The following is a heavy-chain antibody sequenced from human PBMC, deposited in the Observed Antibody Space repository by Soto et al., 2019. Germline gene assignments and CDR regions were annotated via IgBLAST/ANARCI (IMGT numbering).Heavy chain of an antibody. D-gene: IGHD2-2*01. Sequence: QLQLQESGPGLVMPSQTLSLTCTVSGGSISTADYYWTWIRQNPGKGLEWIGYMHYSVRTYFKPSLSSRVTISVEASNNQFSLRLASATAADTAVYYCATMPNALYYFDFWGQGALVTVSS. CDR2: MHYSVRT. J-gene: IGHJ4*02. V-gene: IGHV4-31*02. CDR3: ATMPNALYYFDF. CDR1: GGSISTADYY.